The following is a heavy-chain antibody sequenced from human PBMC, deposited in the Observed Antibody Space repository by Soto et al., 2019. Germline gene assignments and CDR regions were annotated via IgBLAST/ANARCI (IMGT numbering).Heavy chain of an antibody. J-gene: IGHJ6*02. V-gene: IGHV1-69*02. CDR1: GGTFSSYT. CDR2: IIPILGIA. CDR3: ASSAPSIVVVPAAPGSYGMDV. D-gene: IGHD2-2*01. Sequence: SVKVSCKASGGTFSSYTISGVRQAPGQGLEWMGRIIPILGIANYAQKFQGRVTITADKSTSTAYMELSSLRSEDTAVYYCASSAPSIVVVPAAPGSYGMDVRGQRTTVTVSS.